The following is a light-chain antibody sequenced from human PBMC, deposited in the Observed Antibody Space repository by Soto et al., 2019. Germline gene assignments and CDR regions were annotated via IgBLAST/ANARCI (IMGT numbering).Light chain of an antibody. CDR3: QQYGSSPRT. CDR1: QGISSY. V-gene: IGKV1-8*01. CDR2: AAS. Sequence: AIRMTQSPSSLSASTGDRVTITCRASQGISSYLAWYQQKPGKAPKLLIYAASTLQSGVPSRFSGSGSGTDFTLTISRLEPEDFAVYYCQQYGSSPRTFGQGTKLEIK. J-gene: IGKJ2*01.